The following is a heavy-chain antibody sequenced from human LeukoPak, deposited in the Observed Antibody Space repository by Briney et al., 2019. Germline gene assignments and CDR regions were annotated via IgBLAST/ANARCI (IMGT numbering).Heavy chain of an antibody. CDR3: ARGGSGTWYSSAY. CDR2: IWNDGSNK. Sequence: GRSLRLSCAASGFTFSFYGMHWVRQAPGKGLEWVAVIWNDGSNKYYAESVKGRFTISRDNSKNTLYLQMNSLRAEDTAVYYCARGGSGTWYSSAYWGQGTLVTVSS. V-gene: IGHV3-33*01. J-gene: IGHJ4*02. D-gene: IGHD6-13*01. CDR1: GFTFSFYG.